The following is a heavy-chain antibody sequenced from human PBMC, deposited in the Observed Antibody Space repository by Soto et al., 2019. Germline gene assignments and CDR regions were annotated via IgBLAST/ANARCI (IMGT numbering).Heavy chain of an antibody. Sequence: GGSLRLPCAASGFTFSSYGMHWVRQAPGKGLEWVAVIWYDGSNKYYADSVKGRFTISRDNSKNTLYLQMNSLRAEDTAVYYCARTMRDGSGSYESDYYYYGMDVWGQGTTVTVSS. D-gene: IGHD3-10*01. CDR1: GFTFSSYG. CDR2: IWYDGSNK. V-gene: IGHV3-33*01. J-gene: IGHJ6*02. CDR3: ARTMRDGSGSYESDYYYYGMDV.